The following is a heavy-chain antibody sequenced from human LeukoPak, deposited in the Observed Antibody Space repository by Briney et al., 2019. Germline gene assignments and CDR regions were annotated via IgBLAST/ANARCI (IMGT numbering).Heavy chain of an antibody. CDR1: GFTFSSYA. V-gene: IGHV3-64*01. CDR3: ARVEGIAMGVYYFDY. CDR2: ISSNGGST. J-gene: IGHJ4*02. Sequence: GGSLRLSCAASGFTFSSYAMHWVRQAPGKGLEYVSAISSNGGSTYYANSVKGRFTISRDNSKNTLYLQMGSLRAEDMAVYYCARVEGIAMGVYYFDYWGQGTLVTVSS. D-gene: IGHD6-19*01.